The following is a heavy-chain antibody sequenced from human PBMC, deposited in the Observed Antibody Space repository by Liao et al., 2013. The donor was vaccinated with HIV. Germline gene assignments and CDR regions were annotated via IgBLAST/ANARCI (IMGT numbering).Heavy chain of an antibody. J-gene: IGHJ6*03. CDR3: ARRSYYYDSSGYYSDPYYYYYYMDV. D-gene: IGHD3-22*01. V-gene: IGHV4-34*01. Sequence: QVQLQQWGAGLLKPSETLSLTCAVYGGSFSGYYWSWIRQPPGKGLEWIGEINHSGSTNYNPSLKSRVTISVDTSKNQFSLELSSVTAADTAVYYCARRSYYYDSSGYYSDPYYYYYYMDVWGKGTTVTVSS. CDR2: INHSGST. CDR1: GGSFSGYY.